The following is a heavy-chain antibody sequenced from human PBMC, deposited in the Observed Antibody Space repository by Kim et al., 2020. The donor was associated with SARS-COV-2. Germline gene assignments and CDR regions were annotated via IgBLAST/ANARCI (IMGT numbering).Heavy chain of an antibody. D-gene: IGHD6-19*01. Sequence: SETLSLTCAVYGGSFSGYYWSWIRQPPGKGLEWIGEINHSGSTNYNPSLKSRVTISVDTSKNQFSLKLSSVTAADTALYYCARGGGVIAVAGTIDYWGQG. CDR3: ARGGGVIAVAGTIDY. V-gene: IGHV4-34*01. CDR2: INHSGST. J-gene: IGHJ4*02. CDR1: GGSFSGYY.